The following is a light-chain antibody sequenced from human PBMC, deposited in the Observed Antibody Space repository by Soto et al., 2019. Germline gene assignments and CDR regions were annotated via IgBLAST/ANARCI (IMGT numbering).Light chain of an antibody. J-gene: IGKJ1*01. CDR3: LHYHSYPRT. CDR2: DAS. V-gene: IGKV3-11*01. CDR1: QSVRTY. Sequence: EIVLTQSPVTLSLSPGERATLSCRASQSVRTYLAWYQVKPGQAPRLLIYDASRRASGVPARFSGSGSGTEFTLTITGLQPEDFATYYCLHYHSYPRTFGRGTKVEIK.